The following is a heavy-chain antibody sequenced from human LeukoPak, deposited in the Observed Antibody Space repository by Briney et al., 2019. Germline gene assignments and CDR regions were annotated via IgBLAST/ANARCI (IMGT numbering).Heavy chain of an antibody. J-gene: IGHJ4*02. CDR2: ISAYNGNT. V-gene: IGHV1-18*01. CDR3: ARGDSPLRYFDWPSDY. CDR1: GYTFTSYG. Sequence: GASVTVSCKASGYTFTSYGISWVRQAPGQGLEWMGWISAYNGNTNYAQKLQGRVTMTTDTSTSTAYMELRSLRSDDTAVYYCARGDSPLRYFDWPSDYWGQGTLVTVSS. D-gene: IGHD3-9*01.